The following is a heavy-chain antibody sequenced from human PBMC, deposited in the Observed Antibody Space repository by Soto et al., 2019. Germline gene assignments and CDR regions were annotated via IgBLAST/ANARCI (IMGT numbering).Heavy chain of an antibody. D-gene: IGHD3-9*01. CDR1: GGSFSGYY. J-gene: IGHJ4*02. V-gene: IGHV4-34*01. Sequence: SETLSLTCAVYGGSFSGYYWSWIRQPPGKGLEWIGEINHSGSTNYNPSLKSRVTISVDTSKNQFSLKLSSVTAADTAVYYCARSPKDPVLRYFDWFLDWGQGTLVTVSS. CDR3: ARSPKDPVLRYFDWFLD. CDR2: INHSGST.